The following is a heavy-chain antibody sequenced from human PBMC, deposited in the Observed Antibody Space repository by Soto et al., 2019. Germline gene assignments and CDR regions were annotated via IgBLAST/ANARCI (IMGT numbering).Heavy chain of an antibody. Sequence: SETLSLTCTVSGGYISSYYWNWIRQPPGKGLEWIGYIYYRGNTNYNPSLKSRVTISVDTSKNQFSLKLSSVTAADTAVYYCARQPGYYDILTGYSTYYFDYWGQGTPVTVSS. J-gene: IGHJ4*02. V-gene: IGHV4-59*08. D-gene: IGHD3-9*01. CDR1: GGYISSYY. CDR3: ARQPGYYDILTGYSTYYFDY. CDR2: IYYRGNT.